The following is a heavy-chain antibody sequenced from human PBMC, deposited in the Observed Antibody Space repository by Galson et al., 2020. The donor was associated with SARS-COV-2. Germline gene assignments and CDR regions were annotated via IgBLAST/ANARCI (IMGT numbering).Heavy chain of an antibody. Sequence: GESLKISCAASGFTFSSYAMHWVRQAPGKGLEWVAVISYDGSNKYYADSVKGRFTISRDNSKNTLYLQMNRLRAEDTDVYYCARDSGAFMDVWGQGTTVTVSS. V-gene: IGHV3-30-3*01. CDR1: GFTFSSYA. CDR2: ISYDGSNK. J-gene: IGHJ6*02. CDR3: ARDSGAFMDV. D-gene: IGHD1-26*01.